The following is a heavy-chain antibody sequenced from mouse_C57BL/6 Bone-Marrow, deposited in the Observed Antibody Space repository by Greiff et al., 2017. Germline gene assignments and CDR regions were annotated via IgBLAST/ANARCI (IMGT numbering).Heavy chain of an antibody. CDR2: IDPNSGGT. CDR1: GYTFTSYW. D-gene: IGHD1-1*01. CDR3: AFVTTVVVDYFDY. J-gene: IGHJ2*01. Sequence: QVQLQQPGAELVKPGASVKLSCKASGYTFTSYWMHWVKQRPGRGLEWIGRIDPNSGGTKYNEKFKSKATLTVDKPSSTAYMQLSSLTSEDSAVYYWAFVTTVVVDYFDYWGQGTTLTVSS. V-gene: IGHV1-72*01.